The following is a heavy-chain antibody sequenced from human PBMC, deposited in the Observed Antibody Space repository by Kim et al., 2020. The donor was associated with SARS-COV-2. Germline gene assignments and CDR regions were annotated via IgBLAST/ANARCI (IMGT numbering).Heavy chain of an antibody. D-gene: IGHD2-2*01. Sequence: SQTLSLTCAISGDSVSSNSAAWNWIRQSPSRGLEWLGRTYYRSKWYNDYAVSVKSRITINPDTSKNQFSLQLNSVTPEDTAVYYCARDPPDCSSTSCYFDYWGQGTLVTVSS. V-gene: IGHV6-1*01. CDR1: GDSVSSNSAA. CDR2: TYYRSKWYN. CDR3: ARDPPDCSSTSCYFDY. J-gene: IGHJ4*02.